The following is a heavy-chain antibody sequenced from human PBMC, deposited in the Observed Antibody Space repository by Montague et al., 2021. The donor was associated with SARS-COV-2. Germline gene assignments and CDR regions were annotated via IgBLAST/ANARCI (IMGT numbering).Heavy chain of an antibody. V-gene: IGHV4-4*07. Sequence: SDTLSLTCTVSGGSISSYYWSWIRQPAGRGLEWIGRIYTSGSTNYNPSLKSRVTMSVDTSKNQFSLKLSSVTAADTAVYYCARVWYSSSWYYFDYWGQGTRVTVSS. J-gene: IGHJ4*02. CDR2: IYTSGST. CDR1: GGSISSYY. CDR3: ARVWYSSSWYYFDY. D-gene: IGHD6-13*01.